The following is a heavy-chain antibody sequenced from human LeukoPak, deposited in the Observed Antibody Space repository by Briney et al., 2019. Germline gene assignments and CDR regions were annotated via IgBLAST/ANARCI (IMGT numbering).Heavy chain of an antibody. D-gene: IGHD6-19*01. V-gene: IGHV1-69*04. CDR1: GGTFSSYA. CDR3: ARDRSYSSGWYSNWFDP. CDR2: IIPILGIA. Sequence: SVKVSCKASGGTFSSYAISWVRQAPGQGLEWMGRIIPILGIANYAQKFQGGVTITADKSSSTAYMELSRLRSEDTAVYYSARDRSYSSGWYSNWFDPWGQGTLVTVSS. J-gene: IGHJ5*02.